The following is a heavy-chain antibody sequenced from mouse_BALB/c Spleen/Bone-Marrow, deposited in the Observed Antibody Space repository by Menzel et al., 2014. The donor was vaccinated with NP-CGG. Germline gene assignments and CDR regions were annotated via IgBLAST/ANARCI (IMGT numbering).Heavy chain of an antibody. CDR3: TRDGKGNYDYAMDY. V-gene: IGHV5-6-4*01. J-gene: IGHJ4*01. CDR1: GFTFSSYT. Sequence: EVKVVESGGGLVKPGGSLKLSCAASGFTFSSYTMSWVRQTPEKRLEWVATISSGGSYTYYPDSVKGRFTISRDNAKNTLYLQMSSLKSEDTAMYYCTRDGKGNYDYAMDYWGQGTSDTVSS. D-gene: IGHD6-1*01. CDR2: ISSGGSYT.